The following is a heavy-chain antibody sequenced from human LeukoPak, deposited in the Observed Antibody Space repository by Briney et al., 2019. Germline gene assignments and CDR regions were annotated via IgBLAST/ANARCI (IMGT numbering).Heavy chain of an antibody. J-gene: IGHJ4*02. CDR2: IYYSGST. Sequence: SETLSLTCTVSGGSISSYYWSWIRQPPGKGLEWIGYIYYSGSTNYNPSLKSRVTMSVDTSKNQFSLKLSSVSAADTAVYYCARSGSSYYSPNFDYWGQGTLVTVSS. CDR1: GGSISSYY. D-gene: IGHD1-26*01. CDR3: ARSGSSYYSPNFDY. V-gene: IGHV4-59*08.